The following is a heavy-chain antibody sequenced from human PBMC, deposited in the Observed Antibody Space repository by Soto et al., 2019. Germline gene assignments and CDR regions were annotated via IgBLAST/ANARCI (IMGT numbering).Heavy chain of an antibody. Sequence: EVQLVESGGGLVQPGRSLRLSCAASGFTFDAYAMHWVRPAPVKGLALVSGISWNSGSIGYADSVKGRFTISRDNAKNSLYLQMNSLRAEDTSLYYCAKTLHIVVVTDAFDIWGQGTMVTVSS. J-gene: IGHJ3*02. V-gene: IGHV3-9*01. D-gene: IGHD2-21*02. CDR1: GFTFDAYA. CDR3: AKTLHIVVVTDAFDI. CDR2: ISWNSGSI.